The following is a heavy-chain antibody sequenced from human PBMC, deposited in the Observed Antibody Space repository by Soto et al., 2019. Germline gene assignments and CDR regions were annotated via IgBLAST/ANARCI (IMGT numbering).Heavy chain of an antibody. CDR1: GGSFSGYY. Sequence: SETLSLTCAVHGGSFSGYYWSWIRQPPGKGLEWIGEINHSGSTNYNPSLKSRVTISVDTSKNQFSLKLSSVTAADTAVYYCARASFVDIVAYYFDYWGQGTLVTVSS. CDR2: INHSGST. V-gene: IGHV4-34*01. J-gene: IGHJ4*02. CDR3: ARASFVDIVAYYFDY. D-gene: IGHD5-12*01.